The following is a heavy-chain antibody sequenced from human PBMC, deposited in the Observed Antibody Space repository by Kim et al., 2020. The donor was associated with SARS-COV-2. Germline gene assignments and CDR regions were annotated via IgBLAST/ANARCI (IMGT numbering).Heavy chain of an antibody. J-gene: IGHJ1*01. CDR3: ARSGSYGGHFQG. V-gene: IGHV4-59*13. CDR2: IYYTGST. Sequence: SETLSLTCTASGGSISSYYWSWIRQPPGRGLEWIGYIYYTGSTSYNPSLRSRVTILVDTSKNQISLKLSSVTAADTAVYYCARSGSYGGHFQGWGQGTLVTVSS. CDR1: GGSISSYY. D-gene: IGHD1-26*01.